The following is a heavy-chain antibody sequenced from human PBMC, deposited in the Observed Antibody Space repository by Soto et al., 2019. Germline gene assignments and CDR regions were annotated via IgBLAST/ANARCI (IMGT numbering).Heavy chain of an antibody. Sequence: PSETLSLTCAVSGGSISSGGYSWSWIRQRPGKGLEWIGYIYHSGSTYYNPSLKSRVTISVDRSKNQFSLKLSSVTAADTAVYYCASSHAGAHITAAVHWGKGTLVTVPS. CDR2: IYHSGST. D-gene: IGHD6-13*01. V-gene: IGHV4-30-2*01. J-gene: IGHJ4*02. CDR1: GGSISSGGYS. CDR3: ASSHAGAHITAAVH.